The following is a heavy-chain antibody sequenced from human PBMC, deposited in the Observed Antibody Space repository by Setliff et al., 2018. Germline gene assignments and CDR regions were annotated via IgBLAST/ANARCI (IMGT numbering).Heavy chain of an antibody. CDR3: AREQWLDPPGYYYMDV. Sequence: LSLTCAVYGGSFSGYYWSWIRQPPGKRLEWIGEIIHSGSTNYNPSLKSRVTMSVDTSKNQFSLKLNSVTAADMAVYYCAREQWLDPPGYYYMDVWAKGTTVTVSS. CDR2: IIHSGST. J-gene: IGHJ6*03. D-gene: IGHD6-19*01. V-gene: IGHV4-34*12. CDR1: GGSFSGYY.